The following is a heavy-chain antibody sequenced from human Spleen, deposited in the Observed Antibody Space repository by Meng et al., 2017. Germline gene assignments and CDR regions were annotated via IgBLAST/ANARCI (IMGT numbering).Heavy chain of an antibody. CDR1: GFMFGTYW. V-gene: IGHV3-20*04. CDR3: ASDPGIAVDDAFDI. J-gene: IGHJ3*02. Sequence: GESLKISCAASGFMFGTYWMTWVRQAPGKGLEWVSGINWNGGSTGYADSVKGRFTISRDNAKNSLYLQMNSLRAEDTALYYCASDPGIAVDDAFDIWGQGTMVTVSS. D-gene: IGHD6-19*01. CDR2: INWNGGST.